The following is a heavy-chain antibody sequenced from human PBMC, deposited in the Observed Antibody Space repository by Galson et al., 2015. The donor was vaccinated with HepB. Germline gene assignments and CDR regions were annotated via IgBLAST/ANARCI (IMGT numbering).Heavy chain of an antibody. V-gene: IGHV3-23*01. CDR3: AKEFPPGGSYYGEFGY. J-gene: IGHJ4*02. CDR1: GFTFSSYA. D-gene: IGHD1-26*01. CDR2: ISGSGGST. Sequence: SLRLSCAASGFTFSSYAMSWVRQAPGKGLEWVSAISGSGGSTYYADSVKGRFTISRDNSKNTLYLQMNSLRAEDTDVYYCAKEFPPGGSYYGEFGYWGQGTLVTVSS.